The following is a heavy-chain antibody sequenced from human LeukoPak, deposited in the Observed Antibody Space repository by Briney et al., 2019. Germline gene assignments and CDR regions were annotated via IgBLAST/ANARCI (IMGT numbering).Heavy chain of an antibody. D-gene: IGHD6-13*01. CDR3: ARDRRAGRSQVDY. CDR1: GGTFSSYA. J-gene: IGHJ4*02. CDR2: IIPILGIA. Sequence: ASVKVSCKASGGTFSSYAISWVRQAPGQGLEWMGRIIPILGIANYAQKFQGRVTITADKSTSTAYMELSSLRSDDTAVYYCARDRRAGRSQVDYWGQGTLVTVSS. V-gene: IGHV1-69*04.